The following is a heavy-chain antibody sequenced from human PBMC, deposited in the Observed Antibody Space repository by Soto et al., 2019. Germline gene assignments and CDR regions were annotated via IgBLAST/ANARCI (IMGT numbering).Heavy chain of an antibody. V-gene: IGHV4-38-2*02. Sequence: SETLSLTCAVSGYSISSGYYWGWIRQPPGKGLEWIGSIYHSGSTYYNPSLKSRVTISVDTSKNQFSLKLSSVTAADTAVYYCARDLDGSGSYYTDYWGPGTLVTVSS. CDR2: IYHSGST. CDR3: ARDLDGSGSYYTDY. J-gene: IGHJ4*02. CDR1: GYSISSGYY. D-gene: IGHD3-10*01.